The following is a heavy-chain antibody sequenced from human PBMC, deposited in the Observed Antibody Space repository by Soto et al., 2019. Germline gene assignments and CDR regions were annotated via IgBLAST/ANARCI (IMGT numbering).Heavy chain of an antibody. J-gene: IGHJ6*02. CDR1: GGSISIYY. Sequence: PSETLSLTCTVSGGSISIYYWSWIRQPPGKGLEWIGYIYYSGSTNYNPSLKSRVTISVDTSKNQFSLKLSSVTAADTAVYYCAREGVSSSWYNYYGMDVWGQGTTVTVSS. V-gene: IGHV4-59*01. CDR3: AREGVSSSWYNYYGMDV. D-gene: IGHD6-13*01. CDR2: IYYSGST.